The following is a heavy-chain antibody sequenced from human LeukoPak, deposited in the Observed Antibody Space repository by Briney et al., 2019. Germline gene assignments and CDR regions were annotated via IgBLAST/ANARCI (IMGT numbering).Heavy chain of an antibody. Sequence: GGSLRLSCADSGITFSMYAMYWVRQAPGNGLEWVALISYDGRKKYYADSVKGRFTISRDNSKNTLFLQMNSLRAEDTALYYCAREVSEGFDFWGQGTLVTVSS. J-gene: IGHJ4*02. CDR3: AREVSEGFDF. CDR1: GITFSMYA. CDR2: ISYDGRKK. D-gene: IGHD3-22*01. V-gene: IGHV3-30*04.